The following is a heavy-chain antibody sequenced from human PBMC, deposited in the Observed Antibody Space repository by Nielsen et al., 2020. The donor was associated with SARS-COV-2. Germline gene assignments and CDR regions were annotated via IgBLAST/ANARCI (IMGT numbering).Heavy chain of an antibody. V-gene: IGHV3-30-3*01. CDR2: ISYDGSNK. CDR3: ARSVAGGPDY. J-gene: IGHJ4*02. CDR1: GFTFSSYA. D-gene: IGHD6-19*01. Sequence: GESLKISCAASGFTFSSYAMHWVRQAPGKGLEWVAVISYDGSNKYYADSVKGRFTISRDNAKNSLYLQMNSLRAEDTAVYYCARSVAGGPDYWGQGTLVTVSS.